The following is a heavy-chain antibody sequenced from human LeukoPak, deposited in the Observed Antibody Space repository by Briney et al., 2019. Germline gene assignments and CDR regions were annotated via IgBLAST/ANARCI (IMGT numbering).Heavy chain of an antibody. J-gene: IGHJ5*02. Sequence: GSLKLSCAASGFTFSSYAMSWVRQAPGKGLEWVSAISFSGTNTYYADSVRGRFTISRDNLKNTLYLQMNSLGAEDTAVYFCAKEVKAATNWFDPWGQGTLVTVSS. D-gene: IGHD6-25*01. CDR2: ISFSGTNT. V-gene: IGHV3-23*01. CDR3: AKEVKAATNWFDP. CDR1: GFTFSSYA.